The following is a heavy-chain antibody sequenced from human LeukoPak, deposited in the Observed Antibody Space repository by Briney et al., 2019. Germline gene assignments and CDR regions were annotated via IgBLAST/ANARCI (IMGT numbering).Heavy chain of an antibody. V-gene: IGHV3-21*01. CDR1: GFTFSSYA. D-gene: IGHD6-13*01. J-gene: IGHJ4*02. CDR2: ISSSSSYI. CDR3: ARDSSGIAAY. Sequence: GGSLRLSCAASGFTFSSYAMNWVRQAPGKGLEWVSPISSSSSYIYYADSVKGRFTISRDNAKNSLYLQMNSLRAEDTAVYYCARDSSGIAAYWGQGTLVTVSS.